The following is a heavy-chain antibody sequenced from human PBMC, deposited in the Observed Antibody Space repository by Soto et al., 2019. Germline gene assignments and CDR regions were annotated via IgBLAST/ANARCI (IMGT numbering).Heavy chain of an antibody. CDR2: IIPILGIA. Sequence: SVKVSGKAPGGTFSSYTISWVRRAPGQGREWMGRIIPILGIANYAQKFQGRVTITADKSTSTAQMELSSLRSEDTAVYYCARDRGTTKSPDDYWGQGTLVTVSS. CDR1: GGTFSSYT. V-gene: IGHV1-69*04. CDR3: ARDRGTTKSPDDY. D-gene: IGHD1-7*01. J-gene: IGHJ4*02.